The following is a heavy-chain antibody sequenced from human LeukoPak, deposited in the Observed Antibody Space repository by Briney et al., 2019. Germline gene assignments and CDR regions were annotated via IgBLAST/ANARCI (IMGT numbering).Heavy chain of an antibody. V-gene: IGHV1-69*13. CDR1: GYTFTSYG. CDR2: IIPIFGTA. CDR3: ASSYYDFWSGYSDRYYFDY. D-gene: IGHD3-3*01. J-gene: IGHJ4*02. Sequence: GASVKVSCKASGYTFTSYGISWVRQAPGQGLEWKGGIIPIFGTANYAQKFQGRVTITADESTSTAYMELSSLRSEDTAVYYCASSYYDFWSGYSDRYYFDYWGQGTLVTVSS.